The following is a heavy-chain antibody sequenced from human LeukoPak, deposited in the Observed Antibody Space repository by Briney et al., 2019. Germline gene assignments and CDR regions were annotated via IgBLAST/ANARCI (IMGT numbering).Heavy chain of an antibody. D-gene: IGHD3-16*01. V-gene: IGHV4-4*09. CDR3: ARHRRNVGGFDY. CDR1: GGSISSYY. CDR2: IYTSGST. Sequence: SETLSLTSTVSGGSISSYYWSWIRQPPGKGLEWIGYIYTSGSTNYNPSLKSRVTISVDTSKNQFSLKLSSVTAADTAVYYCARHRRNVGGFDYWGQGTLVTVSS. J-gene: IGHJ4*02.